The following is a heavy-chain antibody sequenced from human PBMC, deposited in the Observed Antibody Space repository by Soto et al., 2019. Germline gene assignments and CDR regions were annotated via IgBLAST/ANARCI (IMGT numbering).Heavy chain of an antibody. CDR1: GFTFNTSG. CDR3: AKGLALINGTVFGYGMDV. CDR2: ISYDGNTQ. D-gene: IGHD1-20*01. V-gene: IGHV3-30*18. Sequence: GGSLRLSCEASGFTFNTSGMHWVRQAPDKRLEWVSVISYDGNTQYYGDSVKGRFTISRDNAKNTLYLQMNSLRAEDTAVYYCAKGLALINGTVFGYGMDVWGQGTTVTVSS. J-gene: IGHJ6*02.